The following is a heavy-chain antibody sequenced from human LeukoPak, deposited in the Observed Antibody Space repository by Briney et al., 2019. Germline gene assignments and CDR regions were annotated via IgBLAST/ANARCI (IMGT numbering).Heavy chain of an antibody. D-gene: IGHD2-15*01. J-gene: IGHJ6*03. V-gene: IGHV4-59*11. CDR1: GGSISSHY. Sequence: PSETLSLTCTVSGGSISSHYWTWIRQSPVKGLEWIGDISNSGSTSYNPSLKSRVTISIDTSKNQFSLKLSSVTVADTAVYYCGRDALVGYFSYYYMDVWGKGTTVTVSS. CDR2: ISNSGST. CDR3: GRDALVGYFSYYYMDV.